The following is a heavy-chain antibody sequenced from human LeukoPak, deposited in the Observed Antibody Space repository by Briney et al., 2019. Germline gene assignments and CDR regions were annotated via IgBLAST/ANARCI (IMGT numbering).Heavy chain of an antibody. V-gene: IGHV1-3*01. J-gene: IGHJ6*02. CDR1: GYTFTSYY. CDR3: ARDQSELLWFGELLYYYYGMDV. D-gene: IGHD3-10*01. CDR2: INAGNGNT. Sequence: ASVKVSCKASGYTFTSYYMHWVRQAPGQRLEWMGWINAGNGNTKYSQKFQGRVTITRDTSASTAYMELSSLRSEDTAVYYCARDQSELLWFGELLYYYYGMDVWGQETTVTVSS.